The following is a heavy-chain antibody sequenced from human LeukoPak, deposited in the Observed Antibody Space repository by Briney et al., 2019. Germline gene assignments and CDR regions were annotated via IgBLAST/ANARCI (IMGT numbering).Heavy chain of an antibody. J-gene: IGHJ4*02. V-gene: IGHV4-59*02. CDR1: GFTVSINS. D-gene: IGHD1-26*01. CDR2: IYYSGST. CDR3: ARVVGATVTG. Sequence: GSLRLSCTVSGFTVSINSMSWIRQPPGKGLEWIGYIYYSGSTNYNPSLKSRVTISVDTSKNQFSLKLSSVTAADTAVYYCARVVGATVTGWGQGTLVTVSS.